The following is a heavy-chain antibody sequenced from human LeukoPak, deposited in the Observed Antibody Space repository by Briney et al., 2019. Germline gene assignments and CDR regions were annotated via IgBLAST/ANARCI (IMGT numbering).Heavy chain of an antibody. CDR1: GGSFSVYY. J-gene: IGHJ4*02. D-gene: IGHD5-24*01. V-gene: IGHV4-34*01. Sequence: SETLSLTRAVYGGSFSVYYWSWIRQPPGKGLEWIGEINHSGSTNYNPSLKSRVTMSVDTSKNQFSLKLSSVTAADTAVYYCAREPYRDGYMSYWGQGTLVAVSS. CDR2: INHSGST. CDR3: AREPYRDGYMSY.